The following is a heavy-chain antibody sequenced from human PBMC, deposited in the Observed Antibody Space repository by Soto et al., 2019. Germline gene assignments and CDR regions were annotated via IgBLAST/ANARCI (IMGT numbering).Heavy chain of an antibody. D-gene: IGHD3-3*01. CDR3: ARGHYDVWCGLNCFDP. Sequence: QVQLQQWGAGLLKPSETLSLTCVVHGGSFSGYYWSWIRQSPGKGLEWIVEINHSGNTNYNPSLKSRVTISVDTSMDQFSLNLSSVPAADTAVYYCARGHYDVWCGLNCFDPWGQGTLVTVSS. CDR2: INHSGNT. CDR1: GGSFSGYY. J-gene: IGHJ5*02. V-gene: IGHV4-34*01.